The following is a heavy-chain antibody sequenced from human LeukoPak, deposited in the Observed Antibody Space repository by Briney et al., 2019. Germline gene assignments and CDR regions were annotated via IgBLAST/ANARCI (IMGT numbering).Heavy chain of an antibody. D-gene: IGHD1-1*01. CDR3: ARGATGRVDY. Sequence: PSETLSLTCAVSGGSFSGYYWSWIRQPPGKGLEWIGEINHSGSTNYNPSLKSRVTISVDTSKNQFSLKLSSVTAADTAVYYCARGATGRVDYWGQGTLVTVSS. CDR1: GGSFSGYY. CDR2: INHSGST. J-gene: IGHJ4*02. V-gene: IGHV4-34*01.